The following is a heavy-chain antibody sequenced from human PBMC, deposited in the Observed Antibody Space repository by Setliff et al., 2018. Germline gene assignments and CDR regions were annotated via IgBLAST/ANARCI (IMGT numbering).Heavy chain of an antibody. D-gene: IGHD3-3*01. CDR2: IYHKGRT. CDR1: GVTIGGNNYYY. Sequence: SETLSLTCSLSGVTIGGNNYYYWAWIRQPPGKGLEWIATIYHKGRTYYNPSLQSRVTMSLDRSKNQFSLRLTSVTASDTAVYYCASPRRDDLDSPFDPFDIWGHGTMVTVSS. V-gene: IGHV4-39*07. CDR3: ASPRRDDLDSPFDPFDI. J-gene: IGHJ3*02.